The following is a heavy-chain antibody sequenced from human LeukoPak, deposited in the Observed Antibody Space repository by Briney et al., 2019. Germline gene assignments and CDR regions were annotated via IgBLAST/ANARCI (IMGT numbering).Heavy chain of an antibody. CDR3: ARSTLDDFWSGYYYYYYYMDV. V-gene: IGHV3-21*01. Sequence: GGSLRLSCAASGFTFSSYSMNWVRQAPGKGPEWASSISSSSTYIYYADSVKGRFTISRDNAKNSLYLQMNSLRAEDTAVYYCARSTLDDFWSGYYYYYYYMDVWGKGTTVTVSS. CDR1: GFTFSSYS. D-gene: IGHD3-3*01. J-gene: IGHJ6*03. CDR2: ISSSSTYI.